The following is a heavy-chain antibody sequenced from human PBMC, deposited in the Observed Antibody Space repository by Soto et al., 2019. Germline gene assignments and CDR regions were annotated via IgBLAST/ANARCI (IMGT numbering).Heavy chain of an antibody. V-gene: IGHV3-30*18. J-gene: IGHJ3*02. Sequence: QEQLVESGGGVVQPGGSLTLSCAASGFTFRSYGMHWVRQAPGKGLEWVAVVSDDGNYKYYAESVKGRFTISRENSKNTLYLQLNSLSAEDTAVYFCAKGTYPGTKAPERFAFDIWGQGTMVTVSS. CDR1: GFTFRSYG. CDR2: VSDDGNYK. D-gene: IGHD1-1*01. CDR3: AKGTYPGTKAPERFAFDI.